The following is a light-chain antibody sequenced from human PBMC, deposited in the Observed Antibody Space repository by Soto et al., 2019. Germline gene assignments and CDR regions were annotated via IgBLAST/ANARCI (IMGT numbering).Light chain of an antibody. CDR3: SSYTSSSPYV. J-gene: IGLJ1*01. CDR2: DVS. V-gene: IGLV2-14*01. Sequence: HSDLTPPASVSGSPGQSITISCTRSSSDVGGYNYVSWYQQHPGKAPKLMIYDVSNRPSGVSNRFSGSKSGNTASLTISGLQAEDEADYYCSSYTSSSPYVFGTGTKVTVL. CDR1: SSDVGGYNY.